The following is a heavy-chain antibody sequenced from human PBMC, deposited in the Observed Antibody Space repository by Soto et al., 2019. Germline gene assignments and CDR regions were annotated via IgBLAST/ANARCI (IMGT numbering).Heavy chain of an antibody. J-gene: IGHJ5*02. CDR3: AKDPAS. V-gene: IGHV4-31*03. Sequence: QVQLQESGPGLVKPSQTLSLTCTVSGGSISSGGYYWSWIRQHPGKGRGWIGYIYYSVSTYYNPSLKSRVTISVDTSKIQSSLKLSPVTAAGTAAYYCAKDPASWRQGTLVTVSS. CDR2: IYYSVST. CDR1: GGSISSGGYY.